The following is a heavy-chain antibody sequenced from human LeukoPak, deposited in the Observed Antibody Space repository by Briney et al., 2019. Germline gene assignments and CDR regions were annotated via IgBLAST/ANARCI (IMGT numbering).Heavy chain of an antibody. CDR2: IYPDDSDT. D-gene: IGHD2-2*01. J-gene: IGHJ5*02. CDR3: VRVDGAYQPES. Sequence: VESLKISCRDPGYTFSNYWIGWVRHMPGKGLGWMGIIYPDDSDTRYSPSFQGQVTMSADKSVSTAYLQWSSLQASDTAIYYWVRVDGAYQPESWGQGTPVTVS. V-gene: IGHV5-51*01. CDR1: GYTFSNYW.